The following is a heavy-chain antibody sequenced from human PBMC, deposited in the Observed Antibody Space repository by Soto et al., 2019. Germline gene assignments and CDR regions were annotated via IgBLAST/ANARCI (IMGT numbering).Heavy chain of an antibody. CDR2: IYYSGST. J-gene: IGHJ6*02. Sequence: SETLSLTCTVSGGCISRSSYYWGWIRQPPWKGLEWIGSIYYSGSTYYNPSLNSRVTISVDTSKKPFSLKLSSVTAADTAVYYCARHVKDDFWSGYYWHYYYGMGVWGQRTRGTV. CDR1: GGCISRSSYY. D-gene: IGHD3-3*01. CDR3: ARHVKDDFWSGYYWHYYYGMGV. V-gene: IGHV4-39*01.